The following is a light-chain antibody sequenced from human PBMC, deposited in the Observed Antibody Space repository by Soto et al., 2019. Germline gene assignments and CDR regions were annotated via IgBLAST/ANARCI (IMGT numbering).Light chain of an antibody. CDR2: GAS. CDR1: QDVSNW. J-gene: IGKJ5*01. V-gene: IGKV1-12*02. Sequence: DIQMTQSPSSASASVGDRVTITCRASQDVSNWLAWYQQKPGKAPKLLISGASSLQSGVPSRFSGSGSGTDFSLTISSLQPEDFATYFCQQANSFPSFGQGTRLEIK. CDR3: QQANSFPS.